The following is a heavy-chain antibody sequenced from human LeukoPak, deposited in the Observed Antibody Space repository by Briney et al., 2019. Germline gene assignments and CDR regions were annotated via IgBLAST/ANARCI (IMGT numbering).Heavy chain of an antibody. D-gene: IGHD6-19*01. CDR2: IYYSGST. CDR3: ARRLVAGPNNWFDP. V-gene: IGHV4-39*01. J-gene: IGHJ5*02. CDR1: GGSISSSSYY. Sequence: SETLSLTCTVSGGSISSSSYYWGWIRQPPGKGLEWIGSIYYSGSTYYNPSLKSRVTISVDTSKNQFSLKLSSVTAADTAVYYCARRLVAGPNNWFDPWGQGTQVTVSS.